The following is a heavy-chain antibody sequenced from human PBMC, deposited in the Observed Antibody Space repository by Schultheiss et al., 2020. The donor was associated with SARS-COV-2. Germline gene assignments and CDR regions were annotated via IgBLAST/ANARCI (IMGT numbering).Heavy chain of an antibody. CDR3: ASHIVVVPQI. Sequence: GGSLRLSCAASGFTFSSYWMHWVRQAPGKGLEWVSYISSSSSYIYYGDSVKGRFTISRDNSKNTLYLQMNSLRAEDTAVYYCASHIVVVPQIWGQGTMVTVSS. J-gene: IGHJ3*02. CDR1: GFTFSSYW. CDR2: ISSSSSYI. D-gene: IGHD2-2*01. V-gene: IGHV3-21*05.